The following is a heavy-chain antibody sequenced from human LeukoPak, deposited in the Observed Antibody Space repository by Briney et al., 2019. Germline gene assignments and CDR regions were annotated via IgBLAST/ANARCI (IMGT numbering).Heavy chain of an antibody. CDR3: ARDRHYSSFVS. CDR1: GYSISSGYY. CDR2: INHSGST. V-gene: IGHV4-38-2*02. J-gene: IGHJ4*02. D-gene: IGHD6-6*01. Sequence: PSETLSLTCTVSGYSISSGYYWGWIRQPPGKGLEWIGEINHSGSTNYNPSLKSRVTISVDTSKNQFSLKLSSVTAADTAVYYCARDRHYSSFVSWGQGTLVTVSS.